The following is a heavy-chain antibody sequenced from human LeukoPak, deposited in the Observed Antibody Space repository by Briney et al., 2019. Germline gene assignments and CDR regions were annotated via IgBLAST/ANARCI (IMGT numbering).Heavy chain of an antibody. Sequence: GGSLRLSCATSGFTFSRYEMNWVRQAPGKGPEWVSYISGSGDTIYYADSVKGRFTVSRDNAKNSLYLQMNSLRAEDTAVYYCASLGYCSGGGCYSDNWFDPWGQGTLVTVSS. CDR3: ASLGYCSGGGCYSDNWFDP. V-gene: IGHV3-48*03. D-gene: IGHD2-15*01. CDR2: ISGSGDTI. J-gene: IGHJ5*02. CDR1: GFTFSRYE.